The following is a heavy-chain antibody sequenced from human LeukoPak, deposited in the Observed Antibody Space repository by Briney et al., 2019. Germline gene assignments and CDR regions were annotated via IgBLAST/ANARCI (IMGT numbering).Heavy chain of an antibody. J-gene: IGHJ5*02. D-gene: IGHD3-10*01. V-gene: IGHV4-59*08. CDR1: GGSISSYF. Sequence: SETLSLTCTVSGGSISSYFWSWIRQPPGKGLEWIGYIFYSGSTNYNPSLKSRVTISVDTSKNQFSLKLSSVTAADTAVYYCARGGITMVRGVIPNWFDPWGQGTLVTVSS. CDR2: IFYSGST. CDR3: ARGGITMVRGVIPNWFDP.